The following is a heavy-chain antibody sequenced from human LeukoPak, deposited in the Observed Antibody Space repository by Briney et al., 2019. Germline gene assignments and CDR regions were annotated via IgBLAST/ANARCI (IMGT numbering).Heavy chain of an antibody. V-gene: IGHV3-23*01. J-gene: IGHJ4*02. Sequence: GGSLRLSCAASGFTFSSYAMSWVRQAPGKGLEWVSAISGNGRTTYYADSVKGRFTISRDNSKNTLYLQMNSLRAEDTAVYYCAKEGYSSSLNADFDYWGQGTLVTVSS. CDR1: GFTFSSYA. D-gene: IGHD6-13*01. CDR3: AKEGYSSSLNADFDY. CDR2: ISGNGRTT.